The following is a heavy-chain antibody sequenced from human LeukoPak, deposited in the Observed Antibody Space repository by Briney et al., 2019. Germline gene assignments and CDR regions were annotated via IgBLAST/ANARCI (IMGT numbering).Heavy chain of an antibody. CDR1: GGSISSGSYY. CDR2: IYYSGST. V-gene: IGHV4-61*01. J-gene: IGHJ4*02. D-gene: IGHD1-1*01. Sequence: SQTLSLTCTVSGGSISSGSYYWSWIRQPPGKGLEWIGYIYYSGSTNYNPSLKSRVTISVDTSKNQFSLKLSSVTAADTAVYYCARALNDYASYYFDYWGQGTLVTVSS. CDR3: ARALNDYASYYFDY.